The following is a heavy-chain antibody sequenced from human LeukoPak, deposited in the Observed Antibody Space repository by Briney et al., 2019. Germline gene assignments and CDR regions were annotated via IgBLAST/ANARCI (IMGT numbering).Heavy chain of an antibody. Sequence: GGSLRLSCAASGFGLSTYEMTWVRQAPGKGLEWIADITISGHTKNYADSVKGRFTISRGNARTSLYLQMNSLRVEDTGVYYCARGDPHADLWGQGTLVTVSS. V-gene: IGHV3-48*03. J-gene: IGHJ5*02. CDR2: ITISGHTK. CDR1: GFGLSTYE. CDR3: ARGDPHADL.